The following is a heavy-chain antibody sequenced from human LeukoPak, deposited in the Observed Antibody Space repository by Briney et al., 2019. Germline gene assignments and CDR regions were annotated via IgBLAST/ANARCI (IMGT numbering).Heavy chain of an antibody. D-gene: IGHD1-14*01. CDR1: GYTFTSYD. Sequence: ASVKVSCKASGYTFTSYDINWVRQAIGQGLEWMGWMNPNSGNTGYAQKFQGRVTITRNTSISTAYMELSSLRSEDTAVYYCAREDPESSYYYYMDVWGQGTLVTVSS. CDR2: MNPNSGNT. V-gene: IGHV1-8*03. J-gene: IGHJ6*03. CDR3: AREDPESSYYYYMDV.